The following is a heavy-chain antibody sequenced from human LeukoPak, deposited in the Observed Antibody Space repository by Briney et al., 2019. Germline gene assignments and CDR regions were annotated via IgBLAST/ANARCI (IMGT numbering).Heavy chain of an antibody. J-gene: IGHJ4*02. V-gene: IGHV4-59*01. D-gene: IGHD1-26*01. Sequence: SETLSLTCTVSGGSIRGYYWSWIRQPPGKGLEYIGYIYYSGITNYNPSLKSRVTISVDTSKNQFSLRLNSVTAADTAVYYCASASHSGSYLFDYWGQGTLVTVSS. CDR2: IYYSGIT. CDR3: ASASHSGSYLFDY. CDR1: GGSIRGYY.